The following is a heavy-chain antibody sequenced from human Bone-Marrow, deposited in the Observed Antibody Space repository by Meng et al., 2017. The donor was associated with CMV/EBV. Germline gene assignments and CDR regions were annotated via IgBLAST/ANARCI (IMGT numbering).Heavy chain of an antibody. D-gene: IGHD3-22*01. CDR1: GFTFSSYW. V-gene: IGHV3-7*01. CDR3: ARAGRYYDSSGYYGYFDY. Sequence: GGSLRLSCAASGFTFSSYWMSWVRQAPGKGLEWVANIKQDGSEKYYVDSVKGRFTISRDNAKNSLYLQMNSLRAEDTAVYYCARAGRYYDSSGYYGYFDYWGQGTLVTVSS. CDR2: IKQDGSEK. J-gene: IGHJ4*02.